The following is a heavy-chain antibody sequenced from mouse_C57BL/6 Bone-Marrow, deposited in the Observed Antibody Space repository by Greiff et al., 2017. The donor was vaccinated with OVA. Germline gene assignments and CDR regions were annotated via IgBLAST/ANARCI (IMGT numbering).Heavy chain of an antibody. CDR1: GFTFSDYY. V-gene: IGHV5-12*01. CDR3: ARLRQLGAMDY. J-gene: IGHJ4*01. CDR2: ISNGGGST. D-gene: IGHD3-2*01. Sequence: EVKVVESGGGLVQPGGSLKLSCAASGFTFSDYYMYWVRQTPEKRLEWVAYISNGGGSTYYPDTVKGRFTISRDNAKNTLYLQMSRLKSEDTAMYYCARLRQLGAMDYWGQGTSVTVSS.